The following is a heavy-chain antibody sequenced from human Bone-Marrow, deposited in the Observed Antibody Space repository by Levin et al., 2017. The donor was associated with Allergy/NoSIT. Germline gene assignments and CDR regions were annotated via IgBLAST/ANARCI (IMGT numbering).Heavy chain of an antibody. Sequence: PSETLSLTCAVYGGSFPDYYWTWIRQTPGKGLEWIGDIDHRRSTNYNPSLKSRVTLSVDTSKKQFSLTMTSLTAADTAVYYCARGAAWLRPGYEHWGQGILVIVSS. CDR3: ARGAAWLRPGYEH. V-gene: IGHV4-34*01. CDR2: IDHRRST. D-gene: IGHD5-12*01. J-gene: IGHJ4*02. CDR1: GGSFPDYY.